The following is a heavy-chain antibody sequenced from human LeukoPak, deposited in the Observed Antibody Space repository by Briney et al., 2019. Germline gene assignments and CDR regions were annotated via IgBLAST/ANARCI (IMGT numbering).Heavy chain of an antibody. V-gene: IGHV3-23*01. CDR2: ISGSGGST. CDR3: AKDFGRSGFSSLNWFDP. D-gene: IGHD3-3*01. J-gene: IGHJ5*02. Sequence: ESGGSLRLSCAASGFTFSSYAMSWVRQAPGKGLEWVSAISGSGGSTYYADSVKGRFTISRDNSKNTLYLQMNSLRAEDTAVYYCAKDFGRSGFSSLNWFDPWGQGTLVTVSS. CDR1: GFTFSSYA.